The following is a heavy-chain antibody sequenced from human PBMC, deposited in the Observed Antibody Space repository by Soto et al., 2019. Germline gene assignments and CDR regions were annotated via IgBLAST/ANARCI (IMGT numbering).Heavy chain of an antibody. V-gene: IGHV1-8*01. CDR2: MNPNSGNT. CDR3: ARGVRKYNYYYYYMDV. J-gene: IGHJ6*03. D-gene: IGHD1-1*01. Sequence: QVQLVQSGAEVKKPGASVKVSCKASGYTFTSYDINWVRQATGQGLEWMGWMNPNSGNTGYAQKFQGRVTMTRNTSISAAYMELSSLRSEDTAVYYCARGVRKYNYYYYYMDVWSKGTTVTVSS. CDR1: GYTFTSYD.